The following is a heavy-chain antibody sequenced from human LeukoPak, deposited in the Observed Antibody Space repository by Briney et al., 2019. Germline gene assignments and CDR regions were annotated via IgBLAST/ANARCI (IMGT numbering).Heavy chain of an antibody. Sequence: GGSLRLSCAASGFILTGYFMSWVRQAPGKGLEWVASIKHDGSEKYYVDSVRGRFTISRDNTKKLLYLQMSSLRAEDTAVYYCATDRGWRTSGYYLYYFEYWGQGTLVTFSS. CDR1: GFILTGYF. J-gene: IGHJ4*02. CDR3: ATDRGWRTSGYYLYYFEY. D-gene: IGHD3-3*01. CDR2: IKHDGSEK. V-gene: IGHV3-7*01.